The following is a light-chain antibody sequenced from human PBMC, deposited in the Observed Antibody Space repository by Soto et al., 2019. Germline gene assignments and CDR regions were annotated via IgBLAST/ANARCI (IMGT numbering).Light chain of an antibody. CDR3: QQYHTYSYT. Sequence: DIQMTQSPSTLSASVGDRVAITCRASQYISKWLAWYQQKPGKAPKLLIHKASSLQSGVPSRFSGSGSGTEITLTISSLQPDDFATYYCQQYHTYSYTFGQGTKVEIK. CDR1: QYISKW. J-gene: IGKJ2*01. V-gene: IGKV1-5*03. CDR2: KAS.